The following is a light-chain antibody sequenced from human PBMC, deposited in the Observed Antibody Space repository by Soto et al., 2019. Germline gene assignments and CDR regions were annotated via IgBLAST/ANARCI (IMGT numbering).Light chain of an antibody. Sequence: QSVLTQPPSASGSPGQSVTISCTGTSSDVGGYNYVSWYQHHPGKAPKVIIYEVSKRPSGVPDRFSGSKSGNTASLTVSGLQAEDEADYYCSSYAGSNRVFGTGTKVTVL. CDR1: SSDVGGYNY. CDR3: SSYAGSNRV. J-gene: IGLJ1*01. V-gene: IGLV2-8*01. CDR2: EVS.